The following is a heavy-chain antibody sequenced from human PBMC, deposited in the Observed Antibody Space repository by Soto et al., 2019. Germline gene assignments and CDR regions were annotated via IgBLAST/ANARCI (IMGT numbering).Heavy chain of an antibody. CDR1: GFSLSTSGEG. J-gene: IGHJ4*02. CDR3: VQTRNWLRFDY. V-gene: IGHV2-5*02. CDR2: IHWDGDK. Sequence: QITLKESGPTLVKPTQTLTLTCTFSGFSLSTSGEGVGWIRQRPGKALEWLALIHWDGDKRYSPSQKSRRTIIKDTSKNQVVLIMTNMDLMYTATDYCVQTRNWLRFDYWGQGTLVTVSS. D-gene: IGHD5-12*01.